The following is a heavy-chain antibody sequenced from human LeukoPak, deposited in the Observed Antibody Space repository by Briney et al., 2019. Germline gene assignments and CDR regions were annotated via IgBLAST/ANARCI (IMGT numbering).Heavy chain of an antibody. V-gene: IGHV1-2*02. Sequence: ASVKVSCKASGYTFTGYYMHWVRQAPGQGLEWMGWINPNSGGTNYAQKFEGTVTMTRDTSISTAYMELSRLRSDDTAVYYCARVLSGDILTGYYGPFDYWGQGTLVTVSS. CDR3: ARVLSGDILTGYYGPFDY. CDR1: GYTFTGYY. CDR2: INPNSGGT. D-gene: IGHD3-9*01. J-gene: IGHJ4*02.